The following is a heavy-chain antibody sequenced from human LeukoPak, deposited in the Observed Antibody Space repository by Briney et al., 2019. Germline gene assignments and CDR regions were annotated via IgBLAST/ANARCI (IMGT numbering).Heavy chain of an antibody. CDR1: GFTFSNAW. J-gene: IGHJ4*02. CDR2: IKRRSDGGTT. Sequence: GGSLRLSCVASGFTFSNAWMTRVRQAPGKGLEWVGRIKRRSDGGTTDYASPVTGRFIISRDDSKNTLYLHMNSLKTEDTAMYYCTSTLGYWGQGTLVTVSS. V-gene: IGHV3-15*01. CDR3: TSTLGY. D-gene: IGHD3-16*01.